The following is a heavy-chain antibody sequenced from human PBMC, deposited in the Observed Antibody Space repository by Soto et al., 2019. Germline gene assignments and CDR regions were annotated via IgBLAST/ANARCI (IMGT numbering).Heavy chain of an antibody. J-gene: IGHJ3*02. V-gene: IGHV6-1*01. CDR2: TYYRSKWYN. CDR1: GDSVSSNSAA. CDR3: ARDWGYCSGGSCHDAFDI. D-gene: IGHD2-15*01. Sequence: SQTLSLTCAISGDSVSSNSAAWNWTRQSPSRGLEWLGRTYYRSKWYNDYAVSVKSRITINPDTSKNQFSLQLNSVTPEDTAVYYCARDWGYCSGGSCHDAFDIWGQGTMVTLSS.